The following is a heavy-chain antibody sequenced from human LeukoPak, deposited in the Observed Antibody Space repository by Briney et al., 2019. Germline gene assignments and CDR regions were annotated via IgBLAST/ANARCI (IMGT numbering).Heavy chain of an antibody. CDR2: ISSSSSYI. D-gene: IGHD3-16*01. V-gene: IGHV3-21*01. Sequence: GGSLRLSCAASGFTFSSYSINWVRQAPGKGLEWVSSISSSSSYIYYADSVKGRFTISRDNAKNSLYLQMNSLRAEDTAVYYCARVGFGGGDFDPWGQGTLVTVSS. J-gene: IGHJ5*02. CDR1: GFTFSSYS. CDR3: ARVGFGGGDFDP.